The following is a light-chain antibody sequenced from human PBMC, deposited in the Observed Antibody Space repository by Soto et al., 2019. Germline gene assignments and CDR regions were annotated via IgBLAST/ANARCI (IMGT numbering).Light chain of an antibody. CDR2: GAS. J-gene: IGKJ1*01. Sequence: EIVMTQSPATLSVSPGESATLSCRASQSVSSNLAWYQQKPGQAPRLLIYGASTRATGIPARFSGSGSGTEFTLTIRSLQSEDFAVYYCQQYNNWPRTFGQGTKVEIK. V-gene: IGKV3-15*01. CDR3: QQYNNWPRT. CDR1: QSVSSN.